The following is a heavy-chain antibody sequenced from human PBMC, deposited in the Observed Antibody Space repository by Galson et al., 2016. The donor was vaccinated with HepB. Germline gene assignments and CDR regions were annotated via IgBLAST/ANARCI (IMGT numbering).Heavy chain of an antibody. CDR1: GFSVSSNY. Sequence: SLRLSCAASGFSVSSNYMNWVRQAPGKGLEWVSIIYSGGATYYADSVKGRFTISRDKSTTTLYLQMNSPRVADTAIYSCARSFSNYEPLDSWGQGTLVTVSS. CDR3: ARSFSNYEPLDS. J-gene: IGHJ4*02. D-gene: IGHD4-11*01. CDR2: IYSGGAT. V-gene: IGHV3-53*01.